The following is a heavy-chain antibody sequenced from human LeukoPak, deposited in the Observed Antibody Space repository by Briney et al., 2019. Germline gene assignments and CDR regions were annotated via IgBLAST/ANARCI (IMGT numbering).Heavy chain of an antibody. CDR3: ARDQSVRLLQTSSTYFKHVFAI. CDR2: IIPILGIA. Sequence: ASVKVSCKASGGTFSSYAISWVRQAPGQGLEWMGRIIPILGIANYAQKFQGRVTITADKSTSTAYMELSSLRSEDTAVYYCARDQSVRLLQTSSTYFKHVFAIWGQGSMVTVSS. J-gene: IGHJ3*02. CDR1: GGTFSSYA. V-gene: IGHV1-69*04. D-gene: IGHD6-13*01.